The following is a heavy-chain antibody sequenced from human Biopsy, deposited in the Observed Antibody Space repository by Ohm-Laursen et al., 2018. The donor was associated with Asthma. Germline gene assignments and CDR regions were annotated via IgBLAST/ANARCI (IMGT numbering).Heavy chain of an antibody. V-gene: IGHV4-59*01. CDR2: VYWTGST. D-gene: IGHD6-19*01. Sequence: TLSLTCGVYGGSISSFYWSWIRQSPEKGLEWMGYVYWTGSTNYNPSLKSRVTMSVDTSKNRMFLELTSVTAADTAIYYCVRAVRNEQWLAPFGYWGQGKPVTVSS. CDR3: VRAVRNEQWLAPFGY. CDR1: GGSISSFY. J-gene: IGHJ4*02.